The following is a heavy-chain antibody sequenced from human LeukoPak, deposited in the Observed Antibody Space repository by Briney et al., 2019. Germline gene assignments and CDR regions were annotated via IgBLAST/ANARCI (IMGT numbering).Heavy chain of an antibody. CDR1: GFPFRSYD. CDR2: ISSSGSII. J-gene: IGHJ3*02. D-gene: IGHD1/OR15-1a*01. CDR3: ARGDKSQQSNAALDI. Sequence: GGSLRLSFSASGFPFRSYDIKWVRQAPGKGLEWVSYISSSGSIIYYADSVKGRLTISRDNARDSLYLQMNSLRVEDTAGYYFARGDKSQQSNAALDIWGQGTMVTVSS. V-gene: IGHV3-48*03.